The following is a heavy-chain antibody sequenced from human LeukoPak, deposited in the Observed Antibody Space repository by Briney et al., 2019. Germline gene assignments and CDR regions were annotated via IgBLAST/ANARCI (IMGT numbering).Heavy chain of an antibody. CDR2: IYHSGST. V-gene: IGHV4-38-2*01. J-gene: IGHJ4*02. CDR3: ARLESGYYGSGSPDY. D-gene: IGHD3-10*01. Sequence: SETLSLTCAVSGYSISSGYYWGWIRQPPGKGRGWIGSIYHSGSTYYNPSLKSRVTISVDTSKNQFSLKLSSVTAADTAVYYCARLESGYYGSGSPDYWGQGTLVTVSS. CDR1: GYSISSGYY.